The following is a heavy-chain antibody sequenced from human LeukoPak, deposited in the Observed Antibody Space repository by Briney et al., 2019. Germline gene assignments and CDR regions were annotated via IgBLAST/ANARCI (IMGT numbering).Heavy chain of an antibody. Sequence: SETLSLTCTVSGGSINSINYYWGCIPQPPGKGLEWIVTISYSGSTYYNPSLKSRVTISVDTSKNQFSLKLSSVTAADTAVYYCARLPGDTSGYRYAFDIWGQGTMVTVSS. CDR1: GGSINSINYY. V-gene: IGHV4-39*01. CDR3: ARLPGDTSGYRYAFDI. D-gene: IGHD3-22*01. CDR2: ISYSGST. J-gene: IGHJ3*02.